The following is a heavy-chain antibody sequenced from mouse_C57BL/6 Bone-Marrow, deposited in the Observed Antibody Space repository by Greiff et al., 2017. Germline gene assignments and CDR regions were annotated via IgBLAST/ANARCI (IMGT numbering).Heavy chain of an antibody. CDR2: IYPGSGST. CDR3: ARPYDSTYWYFDV. Sequence: QVQLQQPGAELVKPGASVKMSCKASGYTFTSYWITWVKQRPGQGLEWIGDIYPGSGSTNYNEKFKRKATLTVDTSSSTAYMQLSILTSEDSAVYYGARPYDSTYWYFDVWGTGTTVTVSS. D-gene: IGHD2-5*01. J-gene: IGHJ1*03. CDR1: GYTFTSYW. V-gene: IGHV1-55*01.